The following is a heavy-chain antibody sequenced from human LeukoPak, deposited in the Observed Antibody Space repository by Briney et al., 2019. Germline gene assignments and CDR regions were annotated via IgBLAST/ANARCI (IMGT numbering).Heavy chain of an antibody. CDR1: GFTFSSYG. CDR3: AKVGLTVTTILDYFDY. J-gene: IGHJ4*02. D-gene: IGHD4-11*01. Sequence: PGRSLRLSCAASGFTFSSYGMHWVRQAPGKGLEWVAVISYDGTNKHYADSVKGRFTISRDNSKNTLFLQMNSLRAEDTAVYYCAKVGLTVTTILDYFDYWGQGTLVTVSS. V-gene: IGHV3-30*18. CDR2: ISYDGTNK.